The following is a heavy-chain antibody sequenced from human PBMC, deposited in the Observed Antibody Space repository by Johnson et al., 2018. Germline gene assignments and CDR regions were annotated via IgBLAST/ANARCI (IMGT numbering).Heavy chain of an antibody. CDR3: AKRLTDPHCGMDV. Sequence: VQLVQSGGGMVQPGGSLRLSCVASGFTFTNYAMRWVRQAPGKGLEWVSAISGNGAGTHYTDSVQGRFTISRDNSKNTLYLQMNSLRVEDTATYYCAKRLTDPHCGMDVWGHGTTVTVSS. D-gene: IGHD6-19*01. V-gene: IGHV3-23*04. CDR1: GFTFTNYA. CDR2: ISGNGAGT. J-gene: IGHJ6*02.